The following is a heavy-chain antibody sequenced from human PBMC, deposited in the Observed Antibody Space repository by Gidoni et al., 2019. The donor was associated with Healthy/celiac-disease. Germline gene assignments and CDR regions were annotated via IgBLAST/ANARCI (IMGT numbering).Heavy chain of an antibody. CDR3: ARQWRAAGYFNWFDP. Sequence: EVQLVQSGAEVKKTGESLKISCKGSGYSFTSYWIGWVRQMPGKGLEWMGIIYPGDSDTRYSPSFQGQVTISADKSISTAYLQWSSLKASDTAMYYCARQWRAAGYFNWFDPWGQGTLVTVSS. CDR1: GYSFTSYW. V-gene: IGHV5-51*01. D-gene: IGHD6-13*01. J-gene: IGHJ5*02. CDR2: IYPGDSDT.